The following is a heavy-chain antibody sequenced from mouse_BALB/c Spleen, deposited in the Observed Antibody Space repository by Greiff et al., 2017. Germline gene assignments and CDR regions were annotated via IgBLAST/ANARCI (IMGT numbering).Heavy chain of an antibody. D-gene: IGHD2-4*01. CDR1: GFSLTSYG. Sequence: VKLQESGPGLVQPSQSLSITCTVSGFSLTSYGVHWVRQSPGKGLEWLGVIWSGGSTDYNAAFISRLSISKDNSKSQVFFKMNSLQANDTAIYYCARNHPMITTYAMDDWGQGTSVTVSS. CDR3: ARNHPMITTYAMDD. V-gene: IGHV2-2*02. J-gene: IGHJ4*01. CDR2: IWSGGST.